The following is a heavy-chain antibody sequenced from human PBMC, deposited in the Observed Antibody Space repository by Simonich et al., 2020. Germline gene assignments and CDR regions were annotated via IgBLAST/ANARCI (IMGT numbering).Heavy chain of an antibody. CDR1: GFTFSSYA. Sequence: QVQLVESGGGVVQPGRSLRLSCAASGFTFSSYAMHWVRQAPRKGLGGGAVISYDGRNKYYADAVKGRFTISRDNSKNTLYLQMNSLRAEDTAVYYCAREGAGNDAFDIWGQGTMVTVSS. J-gene: IGHJ3*02. D-gene: IGHD1-26*01. V-gene: IGHV3-30*07. CDR2: ISYDGRNK. CDR3: AREGAGNDAFDI.